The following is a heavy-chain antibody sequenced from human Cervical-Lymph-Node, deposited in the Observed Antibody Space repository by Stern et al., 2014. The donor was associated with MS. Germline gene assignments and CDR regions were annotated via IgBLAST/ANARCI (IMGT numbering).Heavy chain of an antibody. CDR3: ARGRSGIYYYYGMDV. CDR1: GGTFSDYA. Sequence: DQLVESGAEVKKPGSSVKVSCKASGGTFSDYAISWVRQAPGQGLEWMGGIIPIFGTAHYTQKFQGRLTIIADESTSTAYMELSSLRSEDTAVYYCARGRSGIYYYYGMDVWGQGTTVTVSS. CDR2: IIPIFGTA. D-gene: IGHD6-25*01. J-gene: IGHJ6*02. V-gene: IGHV1-69*01.